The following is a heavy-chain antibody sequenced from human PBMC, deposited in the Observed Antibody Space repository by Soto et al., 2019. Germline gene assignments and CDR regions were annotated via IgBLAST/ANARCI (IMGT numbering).Heavy chain of an antibody. J-gene: IGHJ3*02. CDR3: ARDDSFAFDI. CDR1: GFNFNNYG. Sequence: PGGSLRLSCAASGFNFNNYGMHWVRQAPGKGLEWVAVIWNDGNGYYYANSVKGRFTISRDNARSSLYLQMNSLRADDTAVYYCARDDSFAFDIWGQGTMVTVSS. D-gene: IGHD2-21*01. V-gene: IGHV3-33*01. CDR2: IWNDGNGY.